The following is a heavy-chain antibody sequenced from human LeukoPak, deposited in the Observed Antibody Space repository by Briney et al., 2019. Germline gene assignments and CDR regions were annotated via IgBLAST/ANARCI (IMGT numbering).Heavy chain of an antibody. J-gene: IGHJ5*02. CDR2: INPNSGGT. CDR1: GYTFTGYY. D-gene: IGHD2-2*01. CDR3: ARDWSEVPAAMYWFDP. V-gene: IGHV1-2*02. Sequence: ASVKVSCKASGYTFTGYYMHWVRQAPGQGLEWMGWINPNSGGTNYAQKFQGRVTMTRDTSISTAYMELSRLRSDDTAVYYCARDWSEVPAAMYWFDPWGQGTLVTVSS.